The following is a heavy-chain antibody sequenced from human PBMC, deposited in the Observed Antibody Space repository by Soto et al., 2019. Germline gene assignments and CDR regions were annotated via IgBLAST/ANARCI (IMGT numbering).Heavy chain of an antibody. CDR2: INHSGST. CDR1: GGSFSGYY. J-gene: IGHJ4*02. CDR3: ARGFRQLVLDY. Sequence: SETLSLTCAVYGGSFSGYYWSWIRQPPGKGLEWIGEINHSGSTNYNPSLKSRVTISVDTSKNQFSLKLSSVTAADTAVYYCARGFRQLVLDYWGQGTLVTVSS. D-gene: IGHD6-13*01. V-gene: IGHV4-34*01.